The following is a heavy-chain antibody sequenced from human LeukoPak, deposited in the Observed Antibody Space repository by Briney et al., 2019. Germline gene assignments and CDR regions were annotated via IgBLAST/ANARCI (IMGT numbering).Heavy chain of an antibody. V-gene: IGHV4-39*01. J-gene: IGHJ4*02. D-gene: IGHD5-18*01. CDR2: IYYSGST. Sequence: SETLSLTCTVSGGSISTSSYYWGWIRQPPGKGLEWIGSIYYSGSTYYNPSLKSRVTISVDTSKNRFSLKLSSVTAADTAVYYCARQTVGTALVFFFDYWGQGTLVTVSS. CDR3: ARQTVGTALVFFFDY. CDR1: GGSISTSSYY.